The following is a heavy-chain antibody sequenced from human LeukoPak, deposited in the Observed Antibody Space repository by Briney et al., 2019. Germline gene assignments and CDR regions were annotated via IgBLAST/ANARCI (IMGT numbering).Heavy chain of an antibody. CDR2: IGDTGGTT. V-gene: IGHV3-64D*09. D-gene: IGHD3-16*01. CDR1: GFTFSNYN. CDR3: VKDLTYTFDY. J-gene: IGHJ4*02. Sequence: GGSLRLSCSASGFTFSNYNMHWVRQSPGKGLEHVSIIGDTGGTTRYADSVKGRFSVSRDNSKNTLYLQMSSLRPDDTAIYYCVKDLTYTFDYWGQGTLVTVPS.